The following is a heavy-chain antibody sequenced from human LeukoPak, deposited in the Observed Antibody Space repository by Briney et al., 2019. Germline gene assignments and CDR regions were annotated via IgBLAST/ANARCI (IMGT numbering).Heavy chain of an antibody. Sequence: PGGSLRLSCAASGFTFSNAWMSWVRQAPGKGLEWLGRIKSKTDGGTTDYAAPVKGRFTISRDDSKNTLYLQMNSLKTEDTAVYYCTANSGSYYNGDAFDIWGQGTMVTVSS. CDR3: TANSGSYYNGDAFDI. V-gene: IGHV3-15*01. CDR1: GFTFSNAW. D-gene: IGHD1-26*01. J-gene: IGHJ3*02. CDR2: IKSKTDGGTT.